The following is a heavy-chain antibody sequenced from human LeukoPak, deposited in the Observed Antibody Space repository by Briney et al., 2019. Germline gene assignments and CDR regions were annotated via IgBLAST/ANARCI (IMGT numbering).Heavy chain of an antibody. V-gene: IGHV5-51*01. CDR2: IYAGDSDT. CDR3: ARLGGNEYYFDQ. CDR1: GYNFSTYW. Sequence: GESLKISCKGPGYNFSTYWIGWVRQMPGKGLEGMGIIYAGDSDTRYSPSFQGQVTISADKSISTAYLQWSSLKASGTGTYYCARLGGNEYYFDQWGQGTLVTVSS. D-gene: IGHD1-1*01. J-gene: IGHJ4*02.